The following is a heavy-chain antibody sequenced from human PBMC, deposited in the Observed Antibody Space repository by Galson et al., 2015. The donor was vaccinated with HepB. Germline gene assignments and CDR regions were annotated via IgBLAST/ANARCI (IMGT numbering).Heavy chain of an antibody. CDR1: GFTFSSYW. CDR3: ASQGEWLFSGGDY. Sequence: SLRLSCAASGFTFSSYWMHWVRQAPGKGLVWVSRINSDGSSTSYADSVKGRFTISRDNAKNTLYLQMNSLRAEDTAVYYCASQGEWLFSGGDYWGQGTLVTVSS. V-gene: IGHV3-74*01. CDR2: INSDGSST. J-gene: IGHJ4*02. D-gene: IGHD3-3*01.